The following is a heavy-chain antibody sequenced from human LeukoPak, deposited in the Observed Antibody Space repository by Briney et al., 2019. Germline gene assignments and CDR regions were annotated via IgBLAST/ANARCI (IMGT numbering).Heavy chain of an antibody. J-gene: IGHJ4*02. CDR2: ISYDGTNK. Sequence: GGSLRLSCTASGVTFSNYSIHWVRQAPGKGLEWVAVISYDGTNKYYADSVKGRFTISRDNSKNTLYLQMNSLRAEDTAVYYCARAYFEVDIVATILTYFDYWGQGTLVTVSS. D-gene: IGHD5-12*01. CDR3: ARAYFEVDIVATILTYFDY. V-gene: IGHV3-30-3*01. CDR1: GVTFSNYS.